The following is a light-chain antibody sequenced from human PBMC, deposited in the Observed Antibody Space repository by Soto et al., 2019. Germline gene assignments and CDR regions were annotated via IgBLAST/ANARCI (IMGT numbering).Light chain of an antibody. CDR2: DVR. Sequence: QSALTQPASVSGSPGQSITISCTGTTSDVGGYNYVSWYQQHPGKAPKLMIYDVRDRPSGVSNRFSGSKSGNTASLTISGLQAEDEADYYFSSYISSGTYVFGTGTKLTV. V-gene: IGLV2-14*01. CDR1: TSDVGGYNY. J-gene: IGLJ1*01. CDR3: SSYISSGTYV.